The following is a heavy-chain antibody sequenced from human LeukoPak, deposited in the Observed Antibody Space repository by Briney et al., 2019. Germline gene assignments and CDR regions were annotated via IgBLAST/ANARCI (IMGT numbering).Heavy chain of an antibody. Sequence: GGSLRLSCAASGFTFSTYAMNWVRQAPGKGLEWVSAISGSGAKTYYADFVKGRFTISRDNSKNTLYLQMNSLRAEDTAVYYCAKASAMIVVVSKHFDYWGQGTLVTVSS. J-gene: IGHJ4*02. CDR1: GFTFSTYA. CDR2: ISGSGAKT. CDR3: AKASAMIVVVSKHFDY. V-gene: IGHV3-23*01. D-gene: IGHD3-22*01.